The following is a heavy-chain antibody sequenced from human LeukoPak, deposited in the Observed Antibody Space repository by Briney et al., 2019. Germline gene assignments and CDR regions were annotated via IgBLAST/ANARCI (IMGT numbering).Heavy chain of an antibody. CDR1: GFNFGNYG. D-gene: IGHD6-6*01. CDR2: ISSSGGTT. J-gene: IGHJ4*02. Sequence: PGGSLRLSCAASGFNFGNYGMNWVRQAPGKGLEWVSTISSSGGTTYYADSVKGRFTISRDSSKNTLYLQMNSLRAEDTALYYCAKDGMYSSSSSYYFDYWGQGTLVTVSS. V-gene: IGHV3-23*01. CDR3: AKDGMYSSSSSYYFDY.